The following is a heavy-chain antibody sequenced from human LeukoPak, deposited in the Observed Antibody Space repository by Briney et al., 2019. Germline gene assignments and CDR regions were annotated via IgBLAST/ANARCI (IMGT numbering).Heavy chain of an antibody. D-gene: IGHD4/OR15-4a*01. J-gene: IGHJ4*02. CDR2: INPNSGGT. CDR1: GYTFSGYY. CDR3: ARRAGAYSHPYDY. V-gene: IGHV1-2*02. Sequence: ASVRVSCKASGYTFSGYYMHWVRQAPGQGLEWMGWINPNSGGTNYAQKFQGRVTMTRDTSISTVYMEMSRLRSDDTAVYYCARRAGAYSHPYDYWGQGTLVTVSS.